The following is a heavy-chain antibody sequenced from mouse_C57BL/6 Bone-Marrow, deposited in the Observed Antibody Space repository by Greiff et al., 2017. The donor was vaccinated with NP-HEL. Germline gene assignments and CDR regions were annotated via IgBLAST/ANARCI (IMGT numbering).Heavy chain of an antibody. V-gene: IGHV5-4*01. CDR3: ARDYYGSSLPYY. CDR1: GFTFSSYA. J-gene: IGHJ2*01. D-gene: IGHD1-1*01. CDR2: ISDGGSYT. Sequence: EVKVEESGGGLVKPGGSLKLSCAASGFTFSSYAMSWVRQTPEKRLEWVATISDGGSYTYYPDNVKGRFTISRDNAKNNLYLQMSHLKSEDTAMYYCARDYYGSSLPYYWGQGTTLTVSS.